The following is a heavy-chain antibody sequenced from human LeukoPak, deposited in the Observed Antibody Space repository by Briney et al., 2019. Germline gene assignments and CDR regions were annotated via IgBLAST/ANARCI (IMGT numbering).Heavy chain of an antibody. J-gene: IGHJ2*01. CDR1: EGTFSSYA. Sequence: GSSVKVSCKASEGTFSSYAISWVRQAPGQGLEWMGGIIPIFGTANYAQKFQGRVTITADESTSTAYMELSSLRSEDTAVYYCARGTSPPWIVVVPAAAPHWYFDLWGRGTLVTVSS. D-gene: IGHD2-2*01. CDR2: IIPIFGTA. CDR3: ARGTSPPWIVVVPAAAPHWYFDL. V-gene: IGHV1-69*01.